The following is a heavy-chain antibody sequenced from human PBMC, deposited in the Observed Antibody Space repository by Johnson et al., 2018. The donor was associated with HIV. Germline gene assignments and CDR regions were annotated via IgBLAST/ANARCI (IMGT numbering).Heavy chain of an antibody. CDR2: ISYDGSNK. Sequence: QVQLVESGGGLVQPGRSLRLSCAASGFTFSSYSMHWVRQAPGKGLEWVAVISYDGSNKYYADSVKGRFTISRDNSKNSLYLQLNSLRAEDTALYYCARLVSSSFTHAFGIWGQGTTVTVSS. V-gene: IGHV3-30*03. D-gene: IGHD3-22*01. CDR1: GFTFSSYS. J-gene: IGHJ3*02. CDR3: ARLVSSSFTHAFGI.